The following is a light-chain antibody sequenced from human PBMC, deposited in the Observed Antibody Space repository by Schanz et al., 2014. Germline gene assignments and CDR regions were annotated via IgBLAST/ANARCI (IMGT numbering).Light chain of an antibody. CDR1: SSDVGSYDL. V-gene: IGLV2-14*02. Sequence: QSALTQPASVSGSPGQSTTISCIGTSSDVGSYDLVSWYQHHPGKAPKIIIFEATERPSGVSNRFSGSKSGNTASLTISGLQTEDEAVYYCSSYTSSTTLVFGGGTKLTVL. CDR3: SSYTSSTTLV. J-gene: IGLJ3*02. CDR2: EAT.